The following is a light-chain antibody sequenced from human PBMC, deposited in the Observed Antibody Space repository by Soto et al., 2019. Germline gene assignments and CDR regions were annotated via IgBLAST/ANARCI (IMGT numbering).Light chain of an antibody. CDR2: GAS. Sequence: EIVMTQSPATLSVSPGERATLSCRASQSVSSNLAWYQQKPGQAPRLLLYGASTRATGIPARFSGSGSGTEFTLTISSLQSEDFAVYYCQHLKTFGQGTKVEIK. V-gene: IGKV3-15*01. J-gene: IGKJ1*01. CDR3: QHLKT. CDR1: QSVSSN.